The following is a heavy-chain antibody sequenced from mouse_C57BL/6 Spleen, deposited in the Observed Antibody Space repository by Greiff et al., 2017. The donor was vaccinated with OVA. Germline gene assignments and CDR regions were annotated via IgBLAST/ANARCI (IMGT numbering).Heavy chain of an antibody. CDR1: GYAFSSYW. J-gene: IGHJ4*01. V-gene: IGHV1-80*01. CDR2: IYPGDGDT. D-gene: IGHD2-3*01. Sequence: QVQLQQSGAELVKPGASVKISCKASGYAFSSYWLNWVKQRPGKGLEWIGQIYPGDGDTNYNGKFKGKATLTADKSSSTAYMQLSSLTSEDSAVYFCARYHDGYGVDYWGKGTSVTVSS. CDR3: ARYHDGYGVDY.